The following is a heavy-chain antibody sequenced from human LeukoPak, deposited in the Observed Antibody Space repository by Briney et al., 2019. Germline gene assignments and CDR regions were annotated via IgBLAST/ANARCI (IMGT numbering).Heavy chain of an antibody. CDR1: GYTFSAHY. CDR3: ERVPGPYTTSRFDF. Sequence: ASVRVSCKTSGYTFSAHYLHWVRQAPGQRPEWVGRIDPASGGTHYAQKFQGRVTVTRDTSTTTVDMELSGLRSDDTAVYYCERVPGPYTTSRFDFWGQGTLVTVSS. D-gene: IGHD2-2*02. CDR2: IDPASGGT. V-gene: IGHV1-2*02. J-gene: IGHJ4*02.